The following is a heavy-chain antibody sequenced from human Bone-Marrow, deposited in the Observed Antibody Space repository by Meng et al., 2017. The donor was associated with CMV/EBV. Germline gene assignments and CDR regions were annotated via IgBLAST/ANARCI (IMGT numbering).Heavy chain of an antibody. CDR2: IYYSGNT. V-gene: IGHV4-59*12. CDR3: ARDGRLYDFWSGYYGYYFDY. Sequence: GSLRLSCTVSGGSISSYYWSWIRQPPGKGLEWIGSIYYSGNTYYNPSLKSRVTISVDTSKNQFSLKLSSVTAADTAVYYCARDGRLYDFWSGYYGYYFDYWGQGTLVIVSS. CDR1: GGSISSYY. D-gene: IGHD3-3*01. J-gene: IGHJ4*02.